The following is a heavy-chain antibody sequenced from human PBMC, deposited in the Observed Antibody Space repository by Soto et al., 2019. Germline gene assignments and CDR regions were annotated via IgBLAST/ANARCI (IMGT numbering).Heavy chain of an antibody. CDR2: INHSGST. J-gene: IGHJ4*02. Sequence: SETLSLTCAVYGGSFSGYYWSWIRQPPGKGLEWIGEINHSGSTNYNPSLKSRVTISVDTSKNQFSLKLSSVTAADTAVYYCAEDGYNYNYWGQGTLVTVSS. D-gene: IGHD5-12*01. CDR1: GGSFSGYY. CDR3: AEDGYNYNY. V-gene: IGHV4-34*01.